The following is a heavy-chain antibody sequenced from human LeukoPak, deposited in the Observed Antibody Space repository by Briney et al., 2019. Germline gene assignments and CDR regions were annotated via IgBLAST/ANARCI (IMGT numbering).Heavy chain of an antibody. CDR3: TRNRGIATAGILQAPHDY. Sequence: PGRSLRLSCSASGFAFGDYAMSWVRQAPGGGLEWVGFIRSKPYGETTEYAASAKGRFTISRDDSKNIVYLQMNSLKVEDTALYYCTRNRGIATAGILQAPHDYWGQGTHVTVSS. CDR2: IRSKPYGETT. D-gene: IGHD6-13*01. CDR1: GFAFGDYA. V-gene: IGHV3-49*04. J-gene: IGHJ4*02.